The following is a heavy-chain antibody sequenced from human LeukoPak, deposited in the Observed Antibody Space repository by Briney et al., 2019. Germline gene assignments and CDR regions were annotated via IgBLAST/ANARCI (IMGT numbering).Heavy chain of an antibody. CDR3: ARPGYGDSGAFDL. CDR2: IYYSGST. J-gene: IGHJ3*01. CDR1: GGSISSYY. Sequence: SETLSLTCTVSGGSISSYYWSWIRQPPGKGLEWIGYIYYSGSTNYNPSLKSRVTISVDTSKNQFSLKLSSVTAADTAVYYCARPGYGDSGAFDLWGQGTMVTVSS. D-gene: IGHD4-17*01. V-gene: IGHV4-59*08.